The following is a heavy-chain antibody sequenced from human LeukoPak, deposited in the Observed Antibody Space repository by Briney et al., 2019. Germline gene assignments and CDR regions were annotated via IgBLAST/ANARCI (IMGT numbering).Heavy chain of an antibody. V-gene: IGHV4-4*07. CDR2: IFTTGST. Sequence: SETLSLTCSVSGGSLSSYYWTWIPQPPGKGLEWIGRIFTTGSTNYNPSLMSRVTMSVDTSKNQFSLKMRSVTAADTAVYYCARGDGSTMIRGVSRYGWLDPWGQGTLVTVSS. D-gene: IGHD3-10*01. J-gene: IGHJ5*02. CDR1: GGSLSSYY. CDR3: ARGDGSTMIRGVSRYGWLDP.